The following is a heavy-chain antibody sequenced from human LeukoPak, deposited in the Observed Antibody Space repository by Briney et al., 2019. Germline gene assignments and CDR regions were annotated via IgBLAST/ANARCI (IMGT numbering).Heavy chain of an antibody. Sequence: EASVKVSCKASGYTFTGYYMHWVRQAPGQGLEWMGWISPSSGGTNYAQKFQGRVTMTRDTSISTAYMEPSRLRSDDTAVYFCARVVVPADNVGAFDIWGQGTMVTVSS. CDR1: GYTFTGYY. D-gene: IGHD2-2*01. CDR3: ARVVVPADNVGAFDI. V-gene: IGHV1-2*02. J-gene: IGHJ3*02. CDR2: ISPSSGGT.